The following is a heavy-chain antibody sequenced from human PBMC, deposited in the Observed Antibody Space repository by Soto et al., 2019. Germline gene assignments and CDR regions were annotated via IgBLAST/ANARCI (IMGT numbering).Heavy chain of an antibody. CDR2: ISGSGGST. D-gene: IGHD4-4*01. J-gene: IGHJ5*02. CDR1: GFTFSSYA. CDR3: AKDFTVTGSNWFDP. V-gene: IGHV3-23*01. Sequence: PGGSLRLSCAASGFTFSSYAMSWVRQAPGKGLEWVSAISGSGGSTYYADSVKGRFTISRDNSKNTLYLQTNSLRAEDTAVYYCAKDFTVTGSNWFDPWGQGTLVTVSS.